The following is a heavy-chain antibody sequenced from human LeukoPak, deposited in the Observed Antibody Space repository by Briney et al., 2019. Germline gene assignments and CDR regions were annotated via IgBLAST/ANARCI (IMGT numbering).Heavy chain of an antibody. CDR2: ISSSGSTI. CDR1: GFTFSSYE. Sequence: GGSLRLSCAAPGFTFSSYEMNWVRQAPGKGLEWVSYISSSGSTIYYADSVKGRFTISRDNAKNSLYLQMNSLRAEDTAVYYCARGGARTGKPAHLGYWGQGTLVTVSS. CDR3: ARGGARTGKPAHLGY. J-gene: IGHJ4*02. V-gene: IGHV3-48*03. D-gene: IGHD1-1*01.